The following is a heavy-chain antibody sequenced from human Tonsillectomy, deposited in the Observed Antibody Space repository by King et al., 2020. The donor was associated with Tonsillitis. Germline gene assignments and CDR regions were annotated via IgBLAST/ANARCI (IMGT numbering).Heavy chain of an antibody. J-gene: IGHJ4*02. CDR3: ARGGCSTTSCRAASGY. Sequence: VQLVESGGGLVQPGGSLRLSCAASGFTFSSYWMSWVRQAPGKGLEWVANINEDGSEKYYVDSVKGRFTISRDNAKNSLSLQMNSLRTEDTAVYYCARGGCSTTSCRAASGYWGQGTLVTVSS. CDR1: GFTFSSYW. V-gene: IGHV3-7*03. CDR2: INEDGSEK. D-gene: IGHD2-2*01.